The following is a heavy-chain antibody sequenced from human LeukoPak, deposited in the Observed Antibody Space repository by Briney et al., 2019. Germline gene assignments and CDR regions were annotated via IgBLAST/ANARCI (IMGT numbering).Heavy chain of an antibody. CDR3: ARASGGSER. CDR1: GGSISSYY. J-gene: IGHJ4*02. D-gene: IGHD2-15*01. Sequence: PSETLSLTCTVSGGSISSYYWSWIRQPPGKGLEWIGYIYYSGSTNYNPSLKSRVTISVDTSKNQFSLKLSSVTAADTAVYYCARASGGSERWGQGTLVTVSS. CDR2: IYYSGST. V-gene: IGHV4-59*01.